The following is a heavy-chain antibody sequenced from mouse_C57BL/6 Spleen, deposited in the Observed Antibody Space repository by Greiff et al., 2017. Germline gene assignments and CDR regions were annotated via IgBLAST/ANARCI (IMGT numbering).Heavy chain of an antibody. CDR1: GFTFSDYG. J-gene: IGHJ4*01. V-gene: IGHV5-17*01. CDR3: ASGTGPYYAMDY. Sequence: VQLKESGGGLVKPGGSLKLSCAASGFTFSDYGMHWVRQAPEKGLEWVAYISSGSSTIYYADTVKGRFTISRDNAKNTLFLQMTSLRSEDTAMYYCASGTGPYYAMDYWCQGTSVTVSS. CDR2: ISSGSSTI. D-gene: IGHD4-1*01.